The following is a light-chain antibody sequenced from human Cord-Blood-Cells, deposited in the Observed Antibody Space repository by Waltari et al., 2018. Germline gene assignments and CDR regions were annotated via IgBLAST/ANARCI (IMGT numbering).Light chain of an antibody. Sequence: DIQMTQSPSSLSASVGDRVTITCRASQSISSYLNWYQQKPGKAPKLLIYAASSLQSGVPSRFSGSGSGTDFTLTISSLQPEDFATYYCQQSYNTHTWTFGQGTKVEIK. CDR1: QSISSY. CDR3: QQSYNTHTWT. CDR2: AAS. V-gene: IGKV1-39*01. J-gene: IGKJ1*01.